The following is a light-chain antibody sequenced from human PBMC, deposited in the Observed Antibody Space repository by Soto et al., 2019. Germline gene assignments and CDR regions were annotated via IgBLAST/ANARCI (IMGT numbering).Light chain of an antibody. V-gene: IGKV1-39*01. CDR1: QSISSY. CDR2: AAS. Sequence: IKMYQSVFCLSANIGDRVTITCRSSQSISSYLNWYQQKPGKAPKLLIYAASSLQSGVPSRFSGSGSGTDFTLTISSLQPEDFATYYCQQSYCTPIRFGHG. J-gene: IGKJ5*01. CDR3: QQSYCTPIR.